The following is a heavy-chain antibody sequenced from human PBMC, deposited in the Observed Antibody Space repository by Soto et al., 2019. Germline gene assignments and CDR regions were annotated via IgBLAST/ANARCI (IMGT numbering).Heavy chain of an antibody. D-gene: IGHD3-16*02. V-gene: IGHV1-3*05. J-gene: IGHJ5*02. CDR2: INAGNGNT. CDR1: GYTFTSYA. CDR3: ARGFPLWFDP. Sequence: QVQLVQSGAEEKKPGASVKVSCKASGYTFTSYAMDWVRQAPGQRLEWMGWINAGNGNTKYSQKFQGRVTITRDTSASTAYMELGSLRSEDTAVYYFARGFPLWFDPWGQGTLVTVSS.